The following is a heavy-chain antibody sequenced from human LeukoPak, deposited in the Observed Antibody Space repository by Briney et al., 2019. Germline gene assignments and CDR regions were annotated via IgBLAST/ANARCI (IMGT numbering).Heavy chain of an antibody. CDR2: ISGSGGST. CDR1: GFTFNNYA. D-gene: IGHD2/OR15-2a*01. J-gene: IGHJ4*02. V-gene: IGHV3-23*01. Sequence: GGSLRLSCAASGFTFNNYAMSWVRQAPGKGLEWVSVISGSGGSTFYSDSVKGRFTISRDTSKNTLYLQVNGLRAEDTAVYYCARVGSTTDYWGQGTPVTVSS. CDR3: ARVGSTTDY.